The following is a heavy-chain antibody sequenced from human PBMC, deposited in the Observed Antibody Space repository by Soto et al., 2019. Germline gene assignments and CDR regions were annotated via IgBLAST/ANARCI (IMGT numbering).Heavy chain of an antibody. CDR1: GGTFSSYA. CDR3: AIDYRVGEGVTDCFDY. J-gene: IGHJ4*02. D-gene: IGHD2-21*02. Sequence: ASVKVSCKASGGTFSSYAISWVRQAPGQGLEWMGGIIPIRGIANYAPKFQARVTITADKSTSTAYMELSSLRTEDTAVYYCAIDYRVGEGVTDCFDYWGQGTLVTVSS. V-gene: IGHV1-69*10. CDR2: IIPIRGIA.